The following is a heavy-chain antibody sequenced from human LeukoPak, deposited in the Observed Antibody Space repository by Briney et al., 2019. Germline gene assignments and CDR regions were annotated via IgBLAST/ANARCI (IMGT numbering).Heavy chain of an antibody. Sequence: SQTLSLTCTVSGGSISSGGYYWSWIRQHPGKGLEWIWYIYYSGSTYYNPSLKCRVTISVDTSKNQFALNLSSVTAADTAVYYCARGSTGLYYYDSSGYSWFDPWGQGTLVTVSS. CDR3: ARGSTGLYYYDSSGYSWFDP. V-gene: IGHV4-31*03. CDR1: GGSISSGGYY. CDR2: IYYSGST. D-gene: IGHD3-22*01. J-gene: IGHJ5*02.